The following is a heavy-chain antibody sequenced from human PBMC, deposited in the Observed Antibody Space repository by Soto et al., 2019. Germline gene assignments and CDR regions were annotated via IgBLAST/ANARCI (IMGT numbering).Heavy chain of an antibody. Sequence: QVQLQQWGAGLLKPSETLSLTCAVYGGFVSSGSYYWSWIRQPPGKGLEWIGEMSHSGGTHFNPSLKSRVTISVDTSTNEVSLKMTSVTAADTALYYCARVERWTATTVVDAFDIWGPGKMVTVSS. CDR3: ARVERWTATTVVDAFDI. CDR2: MSHSGGT. J-gene: IGHJ3*02. V-gene: IGHV4-34*01. CDR1: GGFVSSGSYY. D-gene: IGHD1-1*01.